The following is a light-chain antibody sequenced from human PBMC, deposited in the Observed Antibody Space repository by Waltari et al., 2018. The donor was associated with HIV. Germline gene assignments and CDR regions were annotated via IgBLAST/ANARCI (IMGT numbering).Light chain of an antibody. CDR1: KIGGES. V-gene: IGLV3-21*04. CDR2: DDS. Sequence: SFVLTQSPSLSVAPGETARNACGGNKIGGESVHWYQQKPGQAPVLVMYDDSDRPSGIPERFSGSNSKNTATLTISRVEAGDEADYYCQLWDSRGNHVVFGGGTKLTVL. CDR3: QLWDSRGNHVV. J-gene: IGLJ2*01.